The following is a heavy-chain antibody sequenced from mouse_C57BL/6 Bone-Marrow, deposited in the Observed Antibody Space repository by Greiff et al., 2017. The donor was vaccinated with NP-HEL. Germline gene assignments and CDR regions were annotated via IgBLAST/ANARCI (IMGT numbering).Heavy chain of an antibody. CDR1: GFTFSSYG. Sequence: EVKLMESGGVLVKPGGSLKLSCAASGFTFSSYGMSWVRQTPDKRLEWVATISSGGSYTYYPDSVKGRFTISRDNAKNTLYLQMSSLKSEDTAMYYCARHYYSNYFDYWGQGTTLTVSS. CDR2: ISSGGSYT. CDR3: ARHYYSNYFDY. J-gene: IGHJ2*01. V-gene: IGHV5-6*01. D-gene: IGHD2-5*01.